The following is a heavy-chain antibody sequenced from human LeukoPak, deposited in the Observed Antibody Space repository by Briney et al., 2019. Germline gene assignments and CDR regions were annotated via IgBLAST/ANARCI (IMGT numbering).Heavy chain of an antibody. J-gene: IGHJ4*02. CDR3: ASASPTVVTEDY. CDR2: IIPILGIA. V-gene: IGHV1-69*04. D-gene: IGHD4-23*01. CDR1: GYTFTSYA. Sequence: ASVKVSCKASGYTFTSYAISWVRQAPGQGLEWMGRIIPILGIANYAQKFQGRVTITADKSTSTAYMELSSLRSEDTAVYYCASASPTVVTEDYWGQGTLVTVSS.